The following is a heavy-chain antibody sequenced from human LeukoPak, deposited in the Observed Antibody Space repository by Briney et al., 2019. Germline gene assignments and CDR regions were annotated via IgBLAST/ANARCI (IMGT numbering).Heavy chain of an antibody. CDR1: GGSISSGTW. V-gene: IGHV4-4*02. D-gene: IGHD2-8*02. CDR3: ARESSGTGASPWYFDL. Sequence: SETLSLTCAVSGGSISSGTWWSWVRQPPGKGLEWIGEIYHNGRTNYNPSLKNRVTISVDKSKNQFSLKLTSVTAADTAVYYCARESSGTGASPWYFDLWGRGTLVTVSS. J-gene: IGHJ2*01. CDR2: IYHNGRT.